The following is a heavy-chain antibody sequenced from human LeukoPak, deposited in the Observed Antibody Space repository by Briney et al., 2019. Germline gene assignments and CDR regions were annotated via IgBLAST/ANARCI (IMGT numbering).Heavy chain of an antibody. J-gene: IGHJ4*02. CDR2: IRYDGSNK. V-gene: IGHV3-30*02. CDR1: GLTFSSYD. CDR3: ARGLRGDIVVAPAAFDY. Sequence: PGGSLRLSCAASGLTFSSYDIHWVRQAPGKGLEWVAFIRYDGSNKYYADSVKGRFTISRDNSKNTLYLQMNSLRAEDTAVYYCARGLRGDIVVAPAAFDYWGQGTLVTVSS. D-gene: IGHD2-2*01.